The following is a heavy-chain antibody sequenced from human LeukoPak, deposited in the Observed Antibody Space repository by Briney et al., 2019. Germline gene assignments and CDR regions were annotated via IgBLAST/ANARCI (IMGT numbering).Heavy chain of an antibody. CDR1: GFTFDDYA. D-gene: IGHD5-12*01. V-gene: IGHV3-43*02. Sequence: GGSLRLSCAASGFTFDDYAMHWVRQAPGKGLEWVSLISGDGGSTYYADSVKGRFTISRDNSKNSLYLQMNSLRTEDTALYYCAKDTHSGYALYFDFDYWGQGTLVTVSS. CDR3: AKDTHSGYALYFDFDY. J-gene: IGHJ4*02. CDR2: ISGDGGST.